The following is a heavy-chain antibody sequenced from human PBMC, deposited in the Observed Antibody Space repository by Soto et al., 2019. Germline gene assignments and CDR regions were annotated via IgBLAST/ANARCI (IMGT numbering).Heavy chain of an antibody. Sequence: ASVKVSCKASGYTFTSYAMHWVRQAPGQRLEWMGWINAGNGNTKYSQKFQGRVTITRDTSAGTAYMELSSLRSEDTAVYYCARSPQYQLLLLWFDPWGQGTLVTVSS. J-gene: IGHJ5*02. CDR3: ARSPQYQLLLLWFDP. D-gene: IGHD2-2*01. V-gene: IGHV1-3*01. CDR2: INAGNGNT. CDR1: GYTFTSYA.